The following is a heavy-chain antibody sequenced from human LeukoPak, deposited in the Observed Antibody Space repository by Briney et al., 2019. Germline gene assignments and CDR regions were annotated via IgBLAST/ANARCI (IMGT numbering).Heavy chain of an antibody. CDR3: ARDLLAGGNTHYDSRGYGY. CDR2: ISGSDDTR. J-gene: IGHJ4*02. CDR1: GFAFSDYY. D-gene: IGHD3-22*01. V-gene: IGHV3-11*01. Sequence: PGGSLRLSCAASGFAFSDYYMSWIRQAPGKGLEWVSYISGSDDTRYYAGSVKGRFTISRDNAKNSLFLQMDSLRAEDTAVYYCARDLLAGGNTHYDSRGYGYWGQGTLVTVSS.